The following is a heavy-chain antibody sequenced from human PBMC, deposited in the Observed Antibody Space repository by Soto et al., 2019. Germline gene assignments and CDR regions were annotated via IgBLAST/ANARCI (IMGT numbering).Heavy chain of an antibody. V-gene: IGHV4-38-2*01. J-gene: IGHJ5*02. D-gene: IGHD2-15*01. Sequence: SETLSLTCAVSGYSISSGYYWGWIRQPPGKGLERIGSIHHSGSTYYNPSLKSRVTISVDTSKNQFSLKLSSMTAADTAVYYCARYAYCSGGSCSTKNNWFDPWGQGTLVTVSS. CDR1: GYSISSGYY. CDR2: IHHSGST. CDR3: ARYAYCSGGSCSTKNNWFDP.